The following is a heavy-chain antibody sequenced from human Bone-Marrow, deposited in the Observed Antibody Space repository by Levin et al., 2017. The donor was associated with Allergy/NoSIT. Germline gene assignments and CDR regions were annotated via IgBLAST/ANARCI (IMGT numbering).Heavy chain of an antibody. D-gene: IGHD6-25*01. CDR3: AREGAAKFDL. Sequence: SQTLSLTCTVSGGSVSSTNYYWSWIRQPPGKGLEWIGYIYYSGTTSYNPSLKSRVTISLDTSKSQFSLKLSSVTAADTAIYYCAREGAAKFDLWGRGTLVTVSS. J-gene: IGHJ4*02. V-gene: IGHV4-61*01. CDR1: GGSVSSTNYY. CDR2: IYYSGTT.